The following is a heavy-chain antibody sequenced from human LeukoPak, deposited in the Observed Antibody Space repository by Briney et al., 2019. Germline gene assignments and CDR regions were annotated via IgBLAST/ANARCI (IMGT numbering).Heavy chain of an antibody. CDR3: ATLPGDCSGGSCYGTFDY. CDR1: GGSISSYY. D-gene: IGHD2-15*01. J-gene: IGHJ4*02. CDR2: INHSGST. Sequence: SETLSLTCTVSGGSISSYYWSWIRQPPGKGLEWIGEINHSGSTNYNPSLKSRVTISVDTSKDQFSLKLSSVTAADTAVYYCATLPGDCSGGSCYGTFDYWGQGTLVTDSS. V-gene: IGHV4-34*01.